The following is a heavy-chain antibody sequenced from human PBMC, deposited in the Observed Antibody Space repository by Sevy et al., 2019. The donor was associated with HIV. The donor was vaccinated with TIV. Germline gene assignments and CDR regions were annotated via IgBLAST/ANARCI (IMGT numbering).Heavy chain of an antibody. D-gene: IGHD2-21*01. CDR1: GFSLESYW. V-gene: IGHV3-7*04. Sequence: GGSLRLSCVASGFSLESYWMTWVRQAPGKPLEWVANIKEDDTVKYYVESVKGRFTISRDNGRNLVYLLMNNLKVEDTALHYCVRAIQSEGSFWGQGTRVTVSS. CDR2: IKEDDTVK. CDR3: VRAIQSEGSF. J-gene: IGHJ4*02.